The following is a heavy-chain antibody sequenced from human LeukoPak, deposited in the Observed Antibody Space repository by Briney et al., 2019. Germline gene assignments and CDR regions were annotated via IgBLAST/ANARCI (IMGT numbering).Heavy chain of an antibody. CDR1: GGSISSGSYY. Sequence: SETLSLTCTVAGGSISSGSYYWSWIRQPAGKGLEWIVRIYTSGNTKYNPSLKSRVTMSLDTSKNQFSLKLSSVTAADTAVYYCARGGVPGLVGTKVRRPWFDPWGQGTLVTVSS. D-gene: IGHD1-7*01. V-gene: IGHV4-61*02. J-gene: IGHJ5*02. CDR2: IYTSGNT. CDR3: ARGGVPGLVGTKVRRPWFDP.